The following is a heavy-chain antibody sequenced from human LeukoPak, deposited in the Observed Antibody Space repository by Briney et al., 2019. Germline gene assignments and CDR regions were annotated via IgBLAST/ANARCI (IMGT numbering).Heavy chain of an antibody. CDR3: ARGGIAAAGTSVDY. CDR2: IVPIFGTA. J-gene: IGHJ4*02. Sequence: SVKVSCKASGGTFSSYAISWVRQAPGQGLEWMGGIVPIFGTANYAQKFQGRVTITADKSTSTAYMELSSLRSEDTAVYYCARGGIAAAGTSVDYWGQGTLVTVSS. CDR1: GGTFSSYA. V-gene: IGHV1-69*06. D-gene: IGHD6-13*01.